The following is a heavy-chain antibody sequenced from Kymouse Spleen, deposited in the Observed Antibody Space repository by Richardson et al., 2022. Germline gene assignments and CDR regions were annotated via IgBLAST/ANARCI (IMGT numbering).Heavy chain of an antibody. CDR3: TTAGEQQLDTSFDY. Sequence: EVQLVESGGGLVKPGGSLRLSCAASGFTFSNAWMSWVRQAPGKGLEWVGRIKSKTDGGTTDYAAPVKGRFTISRDDSKNTLYLQMNSLKTEDTAVYYCTTAGEQQLDTSFDYWGQGTLVTVSS. D-gene: IGHD6-13*01. CDR2: IKSKTDGGTT. V-gene: IGHV3-15*01. CDR1: GFTFSNAW. J-gene: IGHJ4*02.